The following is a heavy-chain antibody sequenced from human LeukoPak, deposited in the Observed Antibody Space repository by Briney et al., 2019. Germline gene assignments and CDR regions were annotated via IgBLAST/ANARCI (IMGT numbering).Heavy chain of an antibody. J-gene: IGHJ5*02. Sequence: SVKVSCKASGGTFSSYAISWVRQAPGQGLEWMGGIIPIFGTTNYAQKFQGRVTITTDESTSTAYMELSSLRSEDTAVYYCASRAGDEYSSPNWFDPWGQGTLVTVSS. CDR3: ASRAGDEYSSPNWFDP. D-gene: IGHD6-6*01. V-gene: IGHV1-69*05. CDR1: GGTFSSYA. CDR2: IIPIFGTT.